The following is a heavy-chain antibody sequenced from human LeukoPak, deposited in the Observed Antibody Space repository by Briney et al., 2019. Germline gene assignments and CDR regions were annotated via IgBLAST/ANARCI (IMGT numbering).Heavy chain of an antibody. D-gene: IGHD3-22*01. V-gene: IGHV3-20*04. Sequence: GGSLRLSCAASGFTFDDYCMSWVRQAPGKGLEWVSGINWNGGSTGYADSVKGRFTISRDNAKNSLYLQMNSLRAEDTALYYCARANYYDSSGYPVPFDRWGQGTLVTVSP. CDR3: ARANYYDSSGYPVPFDR. CDR1: GFTFDDYC. CDR2: INWNGGST. J-gene: IGHJ5*02.